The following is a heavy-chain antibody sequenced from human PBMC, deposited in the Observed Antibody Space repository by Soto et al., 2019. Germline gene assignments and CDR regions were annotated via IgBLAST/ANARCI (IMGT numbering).Heavy chain of an antibody. Sequence: GGSLRLSCAASGFTFSSYEMNWVRQAPGKGLEWVSYISSSGSTIYYADSVKGRFTISRDNARNSLYLQMNSLRAEDTAVYYCARDHKGGYYYYGMDVWGQGTTVTVSS. CDR1: GFTFSSYE. CDR2: ISSSGSTI. J-gene: IGHJ6*02. V-gene: IGHV3-48*03. CDR3: ARDHKGGYYYYGMDV.